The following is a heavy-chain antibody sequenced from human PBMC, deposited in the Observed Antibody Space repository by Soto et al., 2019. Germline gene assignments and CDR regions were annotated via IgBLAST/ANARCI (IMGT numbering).Heavy chain of an antibody. Sequence: GGSLRLSCVASGFTFSSYSMVWVRQAPGKGLEWISYIFATSTTIYYADSVKGRFTVSRDNTQNSLFLLMNSLRAEDTAIYYCARNKDWAFDYWGQGTLVTVSS. CDR3: ARNKDWAFDY. CDR2: IFATSTTI. CDR1: GFTFSSYS. J-gene: IGHJ4*02. V-gene: IGHV3-48*04. D-gene: IGHD3-9*01.